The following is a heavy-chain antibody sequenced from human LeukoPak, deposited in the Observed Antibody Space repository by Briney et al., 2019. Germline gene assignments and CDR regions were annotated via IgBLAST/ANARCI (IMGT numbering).Heavy chain of an antibody. V-gene: IGHV3-11*04. CDR1: GFTFSNYY. J-gene: IGHJ4*02. Sequence: GGSLRLSCAASGFTFSNYYMSWIRQAPGKGLEWISYISTSGSTIYYADSVKGRFTISRDNAKNSLYLKMNSLRAEDMAVYYCARGYGDYEVTDYWGQGTLVTVSS. D-gene: IGHD4-17*01. CDR3: ARGYGDYEVTDY. CDR2: ISTSGSTI.